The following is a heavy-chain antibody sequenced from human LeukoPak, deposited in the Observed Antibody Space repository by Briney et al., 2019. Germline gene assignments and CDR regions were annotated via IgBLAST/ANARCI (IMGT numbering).Heavy chain of an antibody. Sequence: SVKVSCKASGGTFSSYAISWVRRAPGQGLEWMGRIIPILGIANYAQKFQGRVTITADKSTSTAYMELSSLRSEDTAVYYCASQGAAAGNDAFDIWGQGTMVTVSS. CDR2: IIPILGIA. J-gene: IGHJ3*02. D-gene: IGHD6-13*01. V-gene: IGHV1-69*04. CDR1: GGTFSSYA. CDR3: ASQGAAAGNDAFDI.